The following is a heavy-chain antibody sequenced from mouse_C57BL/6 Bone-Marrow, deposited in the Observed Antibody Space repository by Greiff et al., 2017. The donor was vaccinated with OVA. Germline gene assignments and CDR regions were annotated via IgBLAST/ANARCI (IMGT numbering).Heavy chain of an antibody. D-gene: IGHD1-1*02. CDR3: AKDYVTMDY. CDR1: GYTFTSYG. J-gene: IGHJ4*01. V-gene: IGHV1-81*01. Sequence: LVESGAELARPGASVKLSCKASGYTFTSYGISWVKQRTGQGLEWIGEIYPRRGNTYYNEKFKGKATLTADKSSSTAYMELRSLTSEDSAVYFCAKDYVTMDYWGQGTSVTVSS. CDR2: IYPRRGNT.